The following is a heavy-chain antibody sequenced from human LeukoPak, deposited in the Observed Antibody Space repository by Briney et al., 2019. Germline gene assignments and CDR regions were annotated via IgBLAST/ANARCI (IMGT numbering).Heavy chain of an antibody. Sequence: GGSLRLSCAASGFTFSGYGMHWVRQAPGEGLEWVAGTSYDGIQKYYEDSVKGRFTISRDNSKNTLYLQMNSLRAEDTAVYYCAKGHSSGWYRGYYFDYWGQGTLVTVSS. D-gene: IGHD6-19*01. V-gene: IGHV3-30*18. J-gene: IGHJ4*02. CDR1: GFTFSGYG. CDR3: AKGHSSGWYRGYYFDY. CDR2: TSYDGIQK.